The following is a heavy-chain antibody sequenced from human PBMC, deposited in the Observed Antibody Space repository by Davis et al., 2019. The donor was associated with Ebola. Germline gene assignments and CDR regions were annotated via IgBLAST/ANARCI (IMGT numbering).Heavy chain of an antibody. J-gene: IGHJ6*02. CDR2: IYYSGST. CDR1: GGSISSGGYY. CDR3: ARAPSDDFWSGYWPNRYYGMDV. D-gene: IGHD3-3*01. Sequence: SETLSLTCTVSGGSISSGGYYWSWIRQHPGKGLEWIGYIYYSGSTYYNPSLKSRVTISVDTSKNQFSLKLSSVTAADTAVYYCARAPSDDFWSGYWPNRYYGMDVWGQGTTVTVSS. V-gene: IGHV4-31*03.